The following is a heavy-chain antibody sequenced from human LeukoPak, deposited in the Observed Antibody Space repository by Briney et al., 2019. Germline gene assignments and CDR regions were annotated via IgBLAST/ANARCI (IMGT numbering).Heavy chain of an antibody. Sequence: GGSLRLSCAASGFTFSSYGMSWVRQAPGKGLEWVANIKQDGSEKYYVDSVKGRFTISRDNAKNSLYLQMNSLRAEDTAVYYCARDLGGAMLDYWGQGTLVTVSS. J-gene: IGHJ4*02. CDR1: GFTFSSYG. D-gene: IGHD3-16*01. CDR2: IKQDGSEK. V-gene: IGHV3-7*01. CDR3: ARDLGGAMLDY.